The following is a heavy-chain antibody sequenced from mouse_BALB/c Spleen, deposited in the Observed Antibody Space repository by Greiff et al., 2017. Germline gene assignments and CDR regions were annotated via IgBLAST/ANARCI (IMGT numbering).Heavy chain of an antibody. D-gene: IGHD2-14*01. J-gene: IGHJ3*01. V-gene: IGHV14-1*02. CDR2: IDPENGNT. CDR3: ARAGVPFAY. Sequence: EVQLQQSGAELVRPGALVKLSCKASGFNIKDYYMHWVKQRPEQGLEWIGWIDPENGNTIYDPKFQGKASITADTSSNTAYLQLSSLTSEDTAVYYCARAGVPFAYWGQGTLVTVSA. CDR1: GFNIKDYY.